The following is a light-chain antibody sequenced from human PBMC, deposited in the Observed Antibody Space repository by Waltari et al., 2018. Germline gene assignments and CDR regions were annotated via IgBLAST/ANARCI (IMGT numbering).Light chain of an antibody. CDR1: SSDLGGHIY. Sequence: QSALTPPASVSGSPGQSITISCPGTSSDLGGHIYVSWYQQPPGKAPKLMIFDVTKRPSGVSDRFSGSKSGNTASLTISGLHTDDESDYYCSSYTSTNTVIFGGGTKVTVL. CDR2: DVT. V-gene: IGLV2-14*03. J-gene: IGLJ2*01. CDR3: SSYTSTNTVI.